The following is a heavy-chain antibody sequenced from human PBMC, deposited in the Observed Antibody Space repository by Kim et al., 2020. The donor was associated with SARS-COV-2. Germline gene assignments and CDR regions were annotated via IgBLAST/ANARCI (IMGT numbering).Heavy chain of an antibody. CDR2: ISGSGGST. CDR1: GFTFSSYA. J-gene: IGHJ6*02. CDR3: AKGGSGTMVRGWDYYYGMDV. Sequence: GGSLRLSCAASGFTFSSYAMSWVRQAPGKGLEWVSAISGSGGSTYYADSVKGRFTISRDNSKNTLYLQMNSLRAEDTAVYYCAKGGSGTMVRGWDYYYGMDVWGQGTTVTVSS. V-gene: IGHV3-23*01. D-gene: IGHD3-10*01.